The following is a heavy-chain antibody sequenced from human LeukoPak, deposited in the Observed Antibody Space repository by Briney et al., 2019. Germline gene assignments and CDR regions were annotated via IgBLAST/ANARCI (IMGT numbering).Heavy chain of an antibody. D-gene: IGHD3-10*01. Sequence: SVKVSCKASGGTFSSYAISWVRQAPGQGLEWMGGIIPIFGTANYAQKFQGRVTITADESTSTAYMELSSLRSEDTAVYYCARVATPGVLWFGELFLDYWGQGTLVTVSS. J-gene: IGHJ4*02. V-gene: IGHV1-69*01. CDR1: GGTFSSYA. CDR2: IIPIFGTA. CDR3: ARVATPGVLWFGELFLDY.